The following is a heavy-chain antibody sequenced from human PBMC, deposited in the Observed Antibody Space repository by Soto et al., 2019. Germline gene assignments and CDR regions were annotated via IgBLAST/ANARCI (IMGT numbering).Heavy chain of an antibody. V-gene: IGHV3-53*01. Sequence: GGSLRLSCAASGFTVSSNYMSWVRQAPGKGLEWVSVIYSGGSTYYADSVKGRFTISRDNSKNTLYLQMNSLRAEDTAVYYCARSGSYYSPLVYWGQGTLVTVSS. CDR3: ARSGSYYSPLVY. CDR2: IYSGGST. CDR1: GFTVSSNY. J-gene: IGHJ4*02. D-gene: IGHD1-26*01.